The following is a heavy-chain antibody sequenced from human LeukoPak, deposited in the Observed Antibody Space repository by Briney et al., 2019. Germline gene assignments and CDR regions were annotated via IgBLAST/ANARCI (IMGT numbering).Heavy chain of an antibody. Sequence: PGGSLRLSCAASGFTFSSYAMNWVRQTPGKGLEWVSSISDSGASTYYADSVKGRFTISRDNSKNTLYLQMNSLRAEDTAVYYCAKCSGWYPNWFDPWGQGTLVTVSS. V-gene: IGHV3-23*01. J-gene: IGHJ5*02. CDR3: AKCSGWYPNWFDP. D-gene: IGHD6-19*01. CDR2: ISDSGAST. CDR1: GFTFSSYA.